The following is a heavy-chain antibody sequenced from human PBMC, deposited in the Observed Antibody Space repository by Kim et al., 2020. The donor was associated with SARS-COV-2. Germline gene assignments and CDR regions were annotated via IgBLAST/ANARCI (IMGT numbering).Heavy chain of an antibody. J-gene: IGHJ4*02. V-gene: IGHV6-1*01. Sequence: DSEVAVTSRIPIDPDTSKNQFSLQLKSVTPEDTAVYYCARDRAGTTPFDYWGQGTLVTVSS. D-gene: IGHD1-7*01. CDR3: ARDRAGTTPFDY.